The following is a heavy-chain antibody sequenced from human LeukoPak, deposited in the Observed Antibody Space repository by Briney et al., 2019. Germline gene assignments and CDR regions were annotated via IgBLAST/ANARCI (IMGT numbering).Heavy chain of an antibody. CDR3: ARHATVTGYYYYMDV. D-gene: IGHD4-17*01. CDR2: INAGNGNT. V-gene: IGHV1-3*01. J-gene: IGHJ6*03. Sequence: ASVKVSCKASGYTFTSYAMHWVRQAPGQRLEWMGWINAGNGNTKYSQEFQGRVTMTTDTSTSTAYMELRSLRSDDTAVYYCARHATVTGYYYYMDVWGKGTTVTVSS. CDR1: GYTFTSYA.